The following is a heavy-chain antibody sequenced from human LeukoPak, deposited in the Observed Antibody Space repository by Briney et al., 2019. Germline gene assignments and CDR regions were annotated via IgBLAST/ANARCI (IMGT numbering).Heavy chain of an antibody. CDR2: INHSGST. CDR3: ARGRRVIDY. Sequence: SETLSLTCAVLDGSFSGYYWSWIRQPPGKGLEWIGEINHSGSTNYNPSLKSRVTISVDTSKNQFSLKLSSVTAADTAVYYCARGRRVIDYWGQGTLVTVSS. V-gene: IGHV4-34*01. D-gene: IGHD1-14*01. J-gene: IGHJ4*02. CDR1: DGSFSGYY.